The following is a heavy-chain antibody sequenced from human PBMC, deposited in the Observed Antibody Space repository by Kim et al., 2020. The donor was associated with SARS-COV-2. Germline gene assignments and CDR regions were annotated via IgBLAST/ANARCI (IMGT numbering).Heavy chain of an antibody. J-gene: IGHJ5*02. D-gene: IGHD6-19*01. CDR2: INTNSGGT. Sequence: ASVKVSCRASGYRFTDYSIHWVRQAPGQGLEWMGRINTNSGGTNYAQKFQGRVTMTRDTSISTAYMDLSSLRSDDTGVYYCAGSITVPDPHKSLDTWAQGTLVTVSS. V-gene: IGHV1-2*05. CDR3: AGSITVPDPHKSLDT. CDR1: GYRFTDYS.